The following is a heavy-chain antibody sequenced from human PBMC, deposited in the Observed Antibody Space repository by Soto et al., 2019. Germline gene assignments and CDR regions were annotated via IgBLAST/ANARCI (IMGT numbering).Heavy chain of an antibody. J-gene: IGHJ5*02. CDR2: TYSRSIWQT. Sequence: QVQLQQSGPGLVKPSQTLSLTCAISGDSVSSNDAVWNWIRQSPSSGLEWLGRTYSRSIWQTEYAVSVKGRMTINPDASKNQFSLQLNAVTPEDTAMYYCARLVGNSWLDHWGQGTLVTVSA. D-gene: IGHD6-6*01. V-gene: IGHV6-1*01. CDR3: ARLVGNSWLDH. CDR1: GDSVSSNDAV.